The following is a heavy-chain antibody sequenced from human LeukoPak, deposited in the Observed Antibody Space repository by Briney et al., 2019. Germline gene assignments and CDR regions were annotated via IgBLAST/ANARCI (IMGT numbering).Heavy chain of an antibody. CDR1: GFTFSHFG. V-gene: IGHV3-33*06. CDR3: AKDAQRGFAYSKSLEY. D-gene: IGHD4-11*01. J-gene: IGHJ4*02. CDR2: IWNDGSNE. Sequence: GRSLRLSCAASGFTFSHFGMHGVRQAPGKGLEGVAVIWNDGSNEYYVDSVKGRFTISRDNSKNTVSLQMNSLRDEDTAVYYCAKDAQRGFAYSKSLEYWGQGNLVTVSS.